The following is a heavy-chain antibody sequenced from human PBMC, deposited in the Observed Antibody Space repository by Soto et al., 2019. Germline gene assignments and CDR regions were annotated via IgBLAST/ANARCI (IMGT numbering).Heavy chain of an antibody. J-gene: IGHJ4*02. Sequence: EVQLVESGGGLVKPGGSLRLSCAASGFSLSSYRMNWVRQAPGKGLEWVSSISSSSSYIYYAESVKGRFTISRDNAKNSVFLQMNSLRAEETAMYYCARDDYSDPIAYWGQGTLVTVSS. CDR2: ISSSSSYI. V-gene: IGHV3-21*01. CDR1: GFSLSSYR. CDR3: ARDDYSDPIAY. D-gene: IGHD4-17*01.